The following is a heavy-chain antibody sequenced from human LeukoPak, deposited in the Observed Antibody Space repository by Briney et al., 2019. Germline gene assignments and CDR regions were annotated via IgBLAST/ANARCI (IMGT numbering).Heavy chain of an antibody. V-gene: IGHV4-34*01. CDR2: INHSGST. J-gene: IGHJ5*02. CDR1: GGSFSGYY. Sequence: SETLSLTCAVYGGSFSGYYWSWIRQPPGKGLEWIGEINHSGSTNYNPSLKSRVTISVDTSKNQFSLKLSSVTAADTAVYYCARETRTNYYGSGSYESLFDPWGQGTLVTVSS. CDR3: ARETRTNYYGSGSYESLFDP. D-gene: IGHD3-10*01.